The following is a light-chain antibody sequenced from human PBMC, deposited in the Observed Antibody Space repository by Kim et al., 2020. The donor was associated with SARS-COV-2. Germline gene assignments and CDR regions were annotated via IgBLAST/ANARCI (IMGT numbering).Light chain of an antibody. CDR3: QQFNNHPLT. Sequence: AIQLTQSPSSLSASVGDRVTITCRASQGISSTLVWYQQKPGKAAKVLIYDASSLESGVPSRFSGSGSGTDFTLTISSLQPEDFATYYCQQFNNHPLTFGGGTKVDIK. J-gene: IGKJ4*01. V-gene: IGKV1D-13*01. CDR1: QGISST. CDR2: DAS.